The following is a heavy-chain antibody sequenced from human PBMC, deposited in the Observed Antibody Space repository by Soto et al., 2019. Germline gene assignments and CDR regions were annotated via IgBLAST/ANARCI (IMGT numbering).Heavy chain of an antibody. Sequence: SETLSLTCAVSGGSISSGGYSWSWIRQPPGKGLEWIGYIYHSGSTYYNPSLKSRVTISVDRSKNQFSLKLSSVTAADTAVYYCARGRGTTVPGVRFDPWGQGTLVTVSS. CDR3: ARGRGTTVPGVRFDP. J-gene: IGHJ5*02. V-gene: IGHV4-30-2*01. CDR2: IYHSGST. CDR1: GGSISSGGYS. D-gene: IGHD4-4*01.